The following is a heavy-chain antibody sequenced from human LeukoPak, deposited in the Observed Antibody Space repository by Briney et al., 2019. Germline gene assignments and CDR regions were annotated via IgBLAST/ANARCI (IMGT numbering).Heavy chain of an antibody. J-gene: IGHJ4*02. V-gene: IGHV4-38-2*02. CDR1: GDSSSSGYY. Sequence: SETLSLTCTVSGDSSSSGYYWGWIRQPPGKGLEWIGSIYHSGSTYYNPSLKSRVTISVDTSKNQFSLKLSSVTAADTAVYYCARVCGVYYDILTGYPTAGSRSYFDYWGQGTLVTVSS. CDR2: IYHSGST. D-gene: IGHD3-9*01. CDR3: ARVCGVYYDILTGYPTAGSRSYFDY.